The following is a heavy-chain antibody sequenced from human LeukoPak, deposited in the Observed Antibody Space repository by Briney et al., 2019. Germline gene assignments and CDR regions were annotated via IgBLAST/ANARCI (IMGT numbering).Heavy chain of an antibody. V-gene: IGHV3-23*01. CDR3: AKAPYYGSGSSFYYFDY. CDR1: GFTFSSYA. CDR2: ISASGGST. Sequence: PGGSLRLSCAASGFTFSSYAMSWVRQAPGKGLEWVSCISASGGSTYYADSVKGRFTISRDNSKNTLYLQMNSLRAEDTAVYYCAKAPYYGSGSSFYYFDYWGQGTLVTVSS. J-gene: IGHJ4*02. D-gene: IGHD3-10*01.